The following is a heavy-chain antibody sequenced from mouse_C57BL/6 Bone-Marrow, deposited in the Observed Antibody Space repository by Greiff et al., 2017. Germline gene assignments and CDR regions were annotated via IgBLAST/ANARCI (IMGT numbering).Heavy chain of an antibody. CDR2: IYPGDGDT. Sequence: QVQLKESGAELVKPGASVKISCKASGYAFSSYWMNWVKQRPGKGLEWIGQIYPGDGDTNYNGKFKGKATLTADKSSSTAYMQLSSLTSEDSAVYFCARDDLEFITTVEGYFDVWGTGTTVTVSS. CDR3: ARDDLEFITTVEGYFDV. J-gene: IGHJ1*03. D-gene: IGHD1-1*01. CDR1: GYAFSSYW. V-gene: IGHV1-80*01.